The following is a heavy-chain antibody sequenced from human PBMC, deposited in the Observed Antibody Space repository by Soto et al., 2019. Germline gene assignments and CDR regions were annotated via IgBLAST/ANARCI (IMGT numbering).Heavy chain of an antibody. J-gene: IGHJ4*02. D-gene: IGHD3-22*01. CDR1: GYTFTSYA. CDR3: ARETTYYYDSSGYYY. CDR2: INAGNGNT. Sequence: ASVKVSCKASGYTFTSYAIHWVRQAPGQRLEWMGWINAGNGNTKYSQKFQGRVTITRDTSASTAYMELSSLRSEDTAVYYCARETTYYYDSSGYYYWGQGTLVTVSS. V-gene: IGHV1-3*01.